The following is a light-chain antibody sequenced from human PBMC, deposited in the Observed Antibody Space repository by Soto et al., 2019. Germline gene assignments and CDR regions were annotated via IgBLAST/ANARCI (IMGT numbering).Light chain of an antibody. J-gene: IGKJ2*01. Sequence: EIVMTQSPATLSVSPGERATLSCRASQSVSSNLAWYQQKPGQAPRLLIHGTSTRATGVPARFSGSGSGTEFILPISSLQSEDVAVYYCQQYNNWPPYTFGQGTKLEIK. CDR2: GTS. CDR1: QSVSSN. CDR3: QQYNNWPPYT. V-gene: IGKV3-15*01.